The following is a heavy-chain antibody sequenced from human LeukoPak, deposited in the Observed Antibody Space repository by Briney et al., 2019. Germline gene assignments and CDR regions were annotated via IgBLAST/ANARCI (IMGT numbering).Heavy chain of an antibody. Sequence: GASVKVSCKASGGTFSSYAISWVRQAPGQGLEWMGGIIPIFGTANYAQKFQGRVTITTDESTSTAYMELSSLRSEDTAVYYCAREEDPLRYFHNWFDPWGQGTLVTVSS. CDR3: AREEDPLRYFHNWFDP. CDR2: IIPIFGTA. J-gene: IGHJ5*02. CDR1: GGTFSSYA. D-gene: IGHD3-9*01. V-gene: IGHV1-69*05.